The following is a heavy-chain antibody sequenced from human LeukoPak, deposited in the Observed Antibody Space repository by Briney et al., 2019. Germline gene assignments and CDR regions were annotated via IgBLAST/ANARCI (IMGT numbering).Heavy chain of an antibody. CDR3: AREQQLVTYYYGMDV. CDR1: GGTFSSYA. Sequence: SVKVSCKASGGTFSSYAISWVRQAPGQGLEWMGGIIPIFGTANYAQKFQGRVTITTDESTSTAYMELSSLRSEDTAVYYCAREQQLVTYYYGMDVWGQGTTVTVSS. CDR2: IIPIFGTA. V-gene: IGHV1-69*05. J-gene: IGHJ6*02. D-gene: IGHD6-13*01.